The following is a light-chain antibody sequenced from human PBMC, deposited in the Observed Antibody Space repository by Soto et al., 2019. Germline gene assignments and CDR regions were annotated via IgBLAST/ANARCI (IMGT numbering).Light chain of an antibody. J-gene: IGLJ1*01. CDR3: SSHAGSSAV. V-gene: IGLV2-11*01. CDR2: DVT. CDR1: ISDVGGYNY. Sequence: QSPLTQLGSVCGSPGQSFTISCTGTISDVGGYNYVSWYQQHPGKAPKLMIYDVTTRPSGVPDRFSGSKSGNTASLTISGLQAADEADYYCSSHAGSSAVFGTGIKVTV.